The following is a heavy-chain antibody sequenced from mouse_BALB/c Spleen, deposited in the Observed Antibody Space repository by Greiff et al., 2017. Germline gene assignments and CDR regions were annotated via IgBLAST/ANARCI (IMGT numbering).Heavy chain of an antibody. V-gene: IGHV5-6-3*01. CDR2: INSNGGST. CDR1: GFTFSSYG. Sequence: EVKLVESGGGLVQPGGSLKLSCAASGFTFSSYGMSWVRQTPDKRLELVATINSNGGSTYYPDSVKGRFTISRDNAKNTLYLQMSSLKSEDTAMYYCARGDYRFDYWGQGTTLTVSS. D-gene: IGHD5-5*01. J-gene: IGHJ2*01. CDR3: ARGDYRFDY.